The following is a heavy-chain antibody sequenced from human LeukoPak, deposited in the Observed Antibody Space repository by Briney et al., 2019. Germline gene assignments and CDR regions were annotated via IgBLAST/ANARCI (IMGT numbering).Heavy chain of an antibody. Sequence: GGSLRLSCAASGFTFSSYAMSWVRQVPGKGLEWVSVISGSGDNTYYADSVKGRFTISRDNSKNMLYLQMNSLRAEDTAVYYCAKPPYYYDSSGYYLDYWGQGTLVTVSS. J-gene: IGHJ4*02. V-gene: IGHV3-23*01. D-gene: IGHD3-22*01. CDR1: GFTFSSYA. CDR2: ISGSGDNT. CDR3: AKPPYYYDSSGYYLDY.